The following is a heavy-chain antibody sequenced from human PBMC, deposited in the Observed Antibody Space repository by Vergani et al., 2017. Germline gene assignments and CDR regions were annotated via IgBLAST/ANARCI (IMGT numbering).Heavy chain of an antibody. CDR2: IYTSGST. V-gene: IGHV4-61*02. CDR3: ARDEGGHRGGGPNDY. CDR1: GGSISSGSYY. J-gene: IGHJ4*02. D-gene: IGHD3-16*01. Sequence: QVQLQESGPGLVKPSQTLSLTCTVSGGSISSGSYYWSWIRQPAGKGLEWIGRIYTSGSTNYNPSLKSRVTISVDTSKNQFSLKLSSVTAADTAGYYCARDEGGHRGGGPNDYWGQGTLVTVSS.